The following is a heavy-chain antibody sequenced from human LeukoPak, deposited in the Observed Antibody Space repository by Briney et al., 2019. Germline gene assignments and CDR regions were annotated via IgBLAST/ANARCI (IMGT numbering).Heavy chain of an antibody. V-gene: IGHV3-30*02. J-gene: IGHJ3*02. CDR1: GFTFSSYG. Sequence: GGSLRLSCAASGFTFSSYGMHWVRQAPGKGLEWVAVIWYGGSNKYYADSVKGRFTISRDNSKNTLYLQMNSLRAEDTAVYYCAKEGGSYSPDAFDIWGQGTMVTVSS. CDR2: IWYGGSNK. D-gene: IGHD1-26*01. CDR3: AKEGGSYSPDAFDI.